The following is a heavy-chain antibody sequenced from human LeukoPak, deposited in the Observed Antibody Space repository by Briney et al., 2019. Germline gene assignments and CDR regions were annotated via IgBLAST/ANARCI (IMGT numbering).Heavy chain of an antibody. CDR1: GFTFSSYS. D-gene: IGHD2-15*01. CDR3: ARDLRHRSWLEGYYGMDV. V-gene: IGHV3-21*01. J-gene: IGHJ6*02. CDR2: ISSSSSYI. Sequence: PGGSLRLSCAASGFTFSSYSMNWVRQAPGKGLEWVSSISSSSSYIYYADSVKGRFTISRDNAKNSLYLQMNSLRAEDTAVYYCARDLRHRSWLEGYYGMDVWGQGTTVTVSS.